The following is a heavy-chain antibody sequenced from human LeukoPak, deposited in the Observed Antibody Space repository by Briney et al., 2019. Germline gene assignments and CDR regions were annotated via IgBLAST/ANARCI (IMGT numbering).Heavy chain of an antibody. V-gene: IGHV4-4*07. J-gene: IGHJ6*03. D-gene: IGHD6-13*01. Sequence: SETLSLTCTVSGGSISSYYWSWIRQPPGKGLKWIGRIYTSGSTNYNPSLKSRVTFSVDKSKNQFSLKLSSVTAADTAVYYCARRPFQLVMEGYYYYMDVWGKGTTVTVSS. CDR1: GGSISSYY. CDR2: IYTSGST. CDR3: ARRPFQLVMEGYYYYMDV.